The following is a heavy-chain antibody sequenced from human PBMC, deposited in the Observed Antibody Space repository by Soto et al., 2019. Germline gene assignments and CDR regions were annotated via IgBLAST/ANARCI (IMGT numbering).Heavy chain of an antibody. CDR1: GFTFSTYS. D-gene: IGHD5-12*01. Sequence: GGSLRLSCAASGFTFSTYSMNWVRQAPGKGLEWVSSISSSSSYMYYTDSVKGRFTISRDNAKNSLFLQMNSLRAEDTAIYYCATMATMSSFDYWGQGTLVTVS. CDR3: ATMATMSSFDY. CDR2: ISSSSSYM. J-gene: IGHJ4*02. V-gene: IGHV3-21*01.